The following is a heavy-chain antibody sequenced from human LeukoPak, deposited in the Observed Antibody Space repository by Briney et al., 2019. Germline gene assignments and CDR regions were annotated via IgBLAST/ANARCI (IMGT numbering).Heavy chain of an antibody. V-gene: IGHV3-7*03. CDR2: IKQDGSEK. Sequence: GGSLRLSCAASGFTFSSYWMSWVRQAPGKGLEWVANIKQDGSEKYYVDSVKGRFTISRDNAKNSLYLQMNSLRAEDTALYYCAKDWDTMVRGVIVNWGQGTLVTVSS. J-gene: IGHJ4*02. CDR1: GFTFSSYW. CDR3: AKDWDTMVRGVIVN. D-gene: IGHD3-10*01.